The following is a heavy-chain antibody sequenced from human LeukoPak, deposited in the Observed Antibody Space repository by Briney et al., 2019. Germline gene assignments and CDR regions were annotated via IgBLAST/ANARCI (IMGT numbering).Heavy chain of an antibody. J-gene: IGHJ3*02. V-gene: IGHV3-7*01. Sequence: GGSLRLSCAASGFTFSSYWMSWVRQAPGKGLEWVANIKQDGSEKYYVDSVKGRFTISGDNAKNSLYLQMNSLRAEDTAVYYCARSSGYSADAFDIWGQGTMVTVSS. CDR2: IKQDGSEK. CDR1: GFTFSSYW. D-gene: IGHD3-22*01. CDR3: ARSSGYSADAFDI.